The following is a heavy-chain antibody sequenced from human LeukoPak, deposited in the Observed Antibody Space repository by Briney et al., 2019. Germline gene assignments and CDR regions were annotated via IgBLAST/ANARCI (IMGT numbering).Heavy chain of an antibody. V-gene: IGHV3-11*04. Sequence: GGSLRLSCAASGFTFSDHYMSWIRQAPGKGLEWVSYISNSGRTIYYADSVKGRFTISRGNAENSLYLQMNGLRAEDTAVYCCARVIATRPHYHYYMDVWGKGTTVTVSS. J-gene: IGHJ6*03. CDR2: ISNSGRTI. D-gene: IGHD6-6*01. CDR3: ARVIATRPHYHYYMDV. CDR1: GFTFSDHY.